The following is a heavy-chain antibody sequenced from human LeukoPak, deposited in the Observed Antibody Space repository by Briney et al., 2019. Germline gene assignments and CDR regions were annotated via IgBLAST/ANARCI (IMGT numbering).Heavy chain of an antibody. J-gene: IGHJ4*02. CDR2: IYYSGST. Sequence: PSETLSLTCNVSGDSMNNYYWSWIRQPPGKGLEWIGYIYYSGSTNHNPSLKGRVTISVDTSKNQFSLKLSSVTAADTAVYYCAADFDYWGQGTLVTVSS. CDR3: AADFDY. CDR1: GDSMNNYY. V-gene: IGHV4-59*01.